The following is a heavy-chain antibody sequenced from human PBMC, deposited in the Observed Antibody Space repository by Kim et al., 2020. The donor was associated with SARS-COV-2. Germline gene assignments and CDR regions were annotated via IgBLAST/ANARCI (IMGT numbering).Heavy chain of an antibody. J-gene: IGHJ4*02. D-gene: IGHD3-10*01. Sequence: GGSLRLSCAASGFTFSSYGMHWVRQAPGKGLEWVAFIGYDGNKKYYGDSVKGRFTISRDNSKNTLYLQIKSLRAEDTAVYYCARDVYGSGSYYFDSWGQG. CDR3: ARDVYGSGSYYFDS. V-gene: IGHV3-30*02. CDR1: GFTFSSYG. CDR2: IGYDGNKK.